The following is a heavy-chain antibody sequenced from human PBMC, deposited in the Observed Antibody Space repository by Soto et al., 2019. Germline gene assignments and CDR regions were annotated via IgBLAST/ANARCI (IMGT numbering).Heavy chain of an antibody. D-gene: IGHD2-15*01. Sequence: GGSLRLSWAGSGFTFSNAWMNWVRQAPGKGLEWVVRIKSKPDGETTEYAVPVKGRFSISRDDSKNTVYLQMNSLQTEDTAVYYCASGGRRSGDAFDIWGQGTMVTVSS. CDR3: ASGGRRSGDAFDI. CDR1: GFTFSNAW. J-gene: IGHJ3*02. CDR2: IKSKPDGETT. V-gene: IGHV3-15*07.